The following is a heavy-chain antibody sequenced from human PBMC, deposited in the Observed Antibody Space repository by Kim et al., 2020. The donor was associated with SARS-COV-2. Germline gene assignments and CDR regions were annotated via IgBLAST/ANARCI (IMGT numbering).Heavy chain of an antibody. V-gene: IGHV1-18*01. D-gene: IGHD6-13*01. J-gene: IGHJ4*02. CDR3: ARDLSIAAAGPDY. Sequence: ASVKVSCKASGYTFTTYGISGVRQAPGKGLEWMGWISGYNGNTKNAQNLHGRVTMTTDTSTSTAYMELRSLRSDDTAVYYCARDLSIAAAGPDYWGQGTL. CDR1: GYTFTTYG. CDR2: ISGYNGNT.